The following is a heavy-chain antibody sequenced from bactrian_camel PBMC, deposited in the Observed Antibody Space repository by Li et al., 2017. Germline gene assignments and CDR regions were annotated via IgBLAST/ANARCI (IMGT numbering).Heavy chain of an antibody. J-gene: IGHJ6*01. CDR3: AAVRYGVTWYPLCRARSADFGY. CDR2: IDSDGAA. CDR1: GPIYSGAC. V-gene: IGHV3S53*01. D-gene: IGHD6*01. Sequence: QVQLVESGGGSVQAGGSLRLSCVASGPIYSGACVGWLRQAPGKEREGVAAIDSDGAASYADSVKGRFTVSRDNANNTINLMMNSLKPEDTAMYYCAAVRYGVTWYPLCRARSADFGYWGQGTQVTVS.